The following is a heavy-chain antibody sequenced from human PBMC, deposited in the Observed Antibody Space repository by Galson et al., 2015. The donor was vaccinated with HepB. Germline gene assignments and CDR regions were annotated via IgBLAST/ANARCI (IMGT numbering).Heavy chain of an antibody. CDR3: AREVSSSWWENSSEP. D-gene: IGHD6-13*01. CDR2: TSGYNGNT. V-gene: IGHV1-18*01. J-gene: IGHJ5*02. Sequence: SVKVSCKASGYTFTSYGISWVRQAPGQGLEWMAWTSGYNGNTNYAQKLQGRVTMTTDTSTSTAYMELRSLRSDDTAVYYCAREVSSSWWENSSEPFGQGTLVTVSS. CDR1: GYTFTSYG.